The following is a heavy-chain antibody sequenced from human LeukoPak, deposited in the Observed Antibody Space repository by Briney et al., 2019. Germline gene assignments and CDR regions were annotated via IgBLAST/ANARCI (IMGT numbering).Heavy chain of an antibody. J-gene: IGHJ4*02. Sequence: GGSLRLSCAASGFTFDDYTMHWVRQAPGKGLEWVSLISWDGGSTYYADPVKGRFTISRDNSKNSLYLQMNSLRTEDTALYYCAKDGIGKFPGGWYNREYYFDYWGQGTLVTVSS. V-gene: IGHV3-43*01. D-gene: IGHD6-19*01. CDR1: GFTFDDYT. CDR2: ISWDGGST. CDR3: AKDGIGKFPGGWYNREYYFDY.